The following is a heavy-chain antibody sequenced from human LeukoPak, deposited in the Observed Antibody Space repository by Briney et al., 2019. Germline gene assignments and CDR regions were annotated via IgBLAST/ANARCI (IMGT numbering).Heavy chain of an antibody. CDR3: AREFSSGYYVRWFDP. D-gene: IGHD3-10*02. CDR1: GYTFTSYG. Sequence: ASVKVSCKASGYTFTSYGISWVRQAPGQGLEWMGWISAYNGNTNYAQKLQGRVTMTTDTSTSTAYMGLRSLRSDDTAVYYCAREFSSGYYVRWFDPWGQGTLVTVSS. CDR2: ISAYNGNT. J-gene: IGHJ5*02. V-gene: IGHV1-18*01.